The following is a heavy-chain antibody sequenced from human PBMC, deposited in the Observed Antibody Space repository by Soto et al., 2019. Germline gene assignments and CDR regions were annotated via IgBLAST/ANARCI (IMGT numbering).Heavy chain of an antibody. CDR2: IDPSDSYT. V-gene: IGHV5-10-1*01. CDR3: ARHPTTYYYDSSGYDIYGMDV. J-gene: IGHJ6*02. Sequence: PGESLKISCKGSGYSFTSYWISLVRQMPGKGLEWMGRIDPSDSYTNYSPSFQGHVTISADKSISTAYLQWSSLKASDTAMYYCARHPTTYYYDSSGYDIYGMDVWGQGTTVTVSS. D-gene: IGHD3-22*01. CDR1: GYSFTSYW.